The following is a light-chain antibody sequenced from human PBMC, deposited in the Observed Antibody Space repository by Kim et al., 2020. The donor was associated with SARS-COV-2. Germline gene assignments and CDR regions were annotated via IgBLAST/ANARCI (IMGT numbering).Light chain of an antibody. J-gene: IGKJ1*01. CDR1: QNPLYSSNNKNY. Sequence: ATINCKSSQNPLYSSNNKNYLAWYQQKPGQPPKLLIYWASTRESGVPDRFSGSGSGTDFTLTISSLQAEDVAVYYCQQYYSLPPTFGQGTKVDIK. V-gene: IGKV4-1*01. CDR2: WAS. CDR3: QQYYSLPPT.